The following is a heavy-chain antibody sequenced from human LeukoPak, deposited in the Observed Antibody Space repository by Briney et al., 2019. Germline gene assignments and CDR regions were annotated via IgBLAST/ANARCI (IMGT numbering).Heavy chain of an antibody. J-gene: IGHJ4*02. CDR2: ISGSGGCT. Sequence: GGSLRLSCAASGFTFSSYAMSWVRQVPGEGLEWVSAISGSGGCTYYADSVKGRFTVSRDNSKNTLYLQMNSLRAEDTAVYYCSKDPYLTIFGLATWPYWGKGTLVTVSS. D-gene: IGHD3/OR15-3a*01. CDR3: SKDPYLTIFGLATWPY. V-gene: IGHV3-23*01. CDR1: GFTFSSYA.